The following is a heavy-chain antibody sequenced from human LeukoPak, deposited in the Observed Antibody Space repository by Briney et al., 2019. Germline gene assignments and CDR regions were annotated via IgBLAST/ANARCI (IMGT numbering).Heavy chain of an antibody. V-gene: IGHV4-34*11. CDR3: ARGVWGFDY. Sequence: SETLSLTCAVYGGSFSGYYWSWIRQPPGKGLEWIGYIYYSGSTNYNPSLKSRVTISVDTSQTQFSLNLRSVTAADTAVYYCARGVWGFDYWGQGTLVTVSS. J-gene: IGHJ4*02. D-gene: IGHD3-16*01. CDR2: IYYSGST. CDR1: GGSFSGYY.